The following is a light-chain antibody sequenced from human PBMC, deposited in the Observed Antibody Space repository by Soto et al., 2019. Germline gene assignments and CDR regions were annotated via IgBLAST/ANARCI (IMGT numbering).Light chain of an antibody. V-gene: IGKV3-20*01. CDR2: GAS. Sequence: TLSLSPGERATLSCRASQSVSSSYLAWYQQKHGQAPRLLIYGASSRATVISDRFSGSGSGTDFTLTISRLEPEDFAVYYCQQYGSSPLTFGGGTKVDIK. CDR1: QSVSSSY. CDR3: QQYGSSPLT. J-gene: IGKJ4*01.